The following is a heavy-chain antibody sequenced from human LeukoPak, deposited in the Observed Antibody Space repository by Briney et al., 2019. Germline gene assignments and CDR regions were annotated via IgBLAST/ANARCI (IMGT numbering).Heavy chain of an antibody. J-gene: IGHJ3*02. CDR2: IIPIFGTA. CDR1: GGTFSSYA. Sequence: SVKVSCKASGGTFSSYAISWVRQAPGQGLEWMGGIIPIFGTANYAQKFQGRVTITADESTSTAYMELSSLRSEDTAVYYCARGGRDCGGDCYVAAFNIWGQGTMVTVSS. V-gene: IGHV1-69*13. D-gene: IGHD2-21*02. CDR3: ARGGRDCGGDCYVAAFNI.